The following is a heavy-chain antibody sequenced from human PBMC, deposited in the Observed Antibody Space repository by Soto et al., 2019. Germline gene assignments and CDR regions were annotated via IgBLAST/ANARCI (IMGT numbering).Heavy chain of an antibody. D-gene: IGHD3-22*01. J-gene: IGHJ5*02. V-gene: IGHV4-4*02. CDR1: GASISGSNW. Sequence: QVQLQESGPGLVTPSGTLSLTCAVSGASISGSNWWTWVRQAPGKGLEWIGENWQSGDSNYNPSLKSRVSLSVDKSKKQFSLKLTSVTAADTAVYYCARGRKANYYHSGIYFKTDWFDPWGQGALVTVSS. CDR3: ARGRKANYYHSGIYFKTDWFDP. CDR2: NWQSGDS.